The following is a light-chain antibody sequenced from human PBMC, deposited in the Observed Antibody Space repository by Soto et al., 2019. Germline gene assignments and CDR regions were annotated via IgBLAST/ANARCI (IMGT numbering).Light chain of an antibody. J-gene: IGKJ4*01. V-gene: IGKV1-5*01. CDR1: QSISNW. CDR2: DVP. Sequence: DIQMTQSPSTLPASVGDRVTITCRASQSISNWLAWYQQKPGKAPKLLIYDVPSLESGVPSRFSGSGSGTEFTLTISSLQPDDFATYYCQQYNSYPLTFGGGTKVDI. CDR3: QQYNSYPLT.